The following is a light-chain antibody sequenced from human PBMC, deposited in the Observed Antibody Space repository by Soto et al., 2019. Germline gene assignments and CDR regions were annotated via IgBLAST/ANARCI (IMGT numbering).Light chain of an antibody. J-gene: IGKJ1*01. CDR2: DSS. CDR1: QSVSSY. CDR3: QQRSNWPRP. Sequence: EIVLTQSPATLSLSPGERATLSCRASQSVSSYLAWYQQKPGQAPRLLIYDSSNRAAGIPARFSGSVSGTDFTLTISRLEPEDFAVYYCQQRSNWPRPFGQGTKVEIK. V-gene: IGKV3-11*01.